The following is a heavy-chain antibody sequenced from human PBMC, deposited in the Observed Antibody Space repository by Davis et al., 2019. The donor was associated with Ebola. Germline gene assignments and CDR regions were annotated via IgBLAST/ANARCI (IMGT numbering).Heavy chain of an antibody. CDR3: AKPRAGNPPGPFDS. Sequence: PGGSLRLSCAASGFTFSSYDMHWVRQAPGKGLEWVAVISHDGWNKDYVESVKGRFTISRDNSKNALFLQLNSLRDEDTAVYYCAKPRAGNPPGPFDSWGQGTLVTVSS. D-gene: IGHD6-19*01. CDR2: ISHDGWNK. J-gene: IGHJ5*01. CDR1: GFTFSSYD. V-gene: IGHV3-30*18.